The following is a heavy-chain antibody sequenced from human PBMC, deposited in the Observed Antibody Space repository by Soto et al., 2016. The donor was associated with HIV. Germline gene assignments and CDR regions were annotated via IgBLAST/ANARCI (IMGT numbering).Heavy chain of an antibody. CDR2: IYYSGST. D-gene: IGHD3-22*01. CDR3: ARCYYDYPXITGGYYMDV. J-gene: IGHJ6*03. V-gene: IGHV4-59*01. CDR1: GGSISSYY. Sequence: QVRLQESGPGLVKPSETLSLTCTVSGGSISSYYWSWIRQPPGKGLEWIGYIYYSGSTNYNPSLKSRVTISVDTSKNQFSLKLSSVTAADTAVYYCARCYYDYPXITGGYYMDVWGKGDHGHRLL.